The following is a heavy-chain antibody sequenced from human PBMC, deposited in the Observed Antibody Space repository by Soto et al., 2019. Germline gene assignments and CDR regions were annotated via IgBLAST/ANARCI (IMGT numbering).Heavy chain of an antibody. CDR2: INPSGGST. J-gene: IGHJ4*02. Sequence: ASVKVSCKVSGYTFTNYYIHWVRQAPGQGLEWMAIINPSGGSTSYARKFQGRVTLTRDTSTSTVNMELSSLRSEDAAVYYCAKDGVAGTYYFDHWGQGTLVTVSS. CDR3: AKDGVAGTYYFDH. CDR1: GYTFTNYY. D-gene: IGHD6-19*01. V-gene: IGHV1-46*01.